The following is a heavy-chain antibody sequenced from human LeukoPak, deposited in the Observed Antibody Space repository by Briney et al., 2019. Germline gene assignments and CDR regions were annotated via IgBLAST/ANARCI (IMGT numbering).Heavy chain of an antibody. CDR1: GGSISSYY. CDR3: ARRELWFGEFSFDP. CDR2: IYYSGST. Sequence: SETLSLTCTVSGGSISSYYWSWIRQPPAKGLEWIGYIYYSGSTNYNPSLKSRVTISVDTSKNQFSLKLSSVNAADTAVYYCARRELWFGEFSFDPWGQGTLVTVSS. J-gene: IGHJ5*02. V-gene: IGHV4-59*08. D-gene: IGHD3-10*01.